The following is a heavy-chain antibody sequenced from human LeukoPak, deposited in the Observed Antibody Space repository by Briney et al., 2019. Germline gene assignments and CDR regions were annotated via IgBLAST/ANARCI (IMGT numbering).Heavy chain of an antibody. V-gene: IGHV3-48*04. J-gene: IGHJ5*02. CDR3: ARGPPLFDP. CDR1: GFTFSDYT. Sequence: PGGSLRLSCVASGFTFSDYTMNWVRQAPGKGLEWISYIAISSSSTYYADSVKGRFTISRDNAKNSLYLQMSSLRVEDTALYYCARGPPLFDPWGQGTLVTVSS. CDR2: IAISSSST.